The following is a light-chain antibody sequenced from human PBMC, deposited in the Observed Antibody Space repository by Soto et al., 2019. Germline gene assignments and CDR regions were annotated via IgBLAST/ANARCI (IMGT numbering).Light chain of an antibody. V-gene: IGLV2-14*03. CDR2: DVT. CDR3: GSYTSGNTS. J-gene: IGLJ2*01. Sequence: QSALTQPASVSGSPGQSITISCTGTSSVIGDFNYVSWYQQHPGKAPKLIIYDVTYRPSGVSNRFSGSKSGNTASLTISGSQTEHEADYYCGSYTSGNTSFGRGTKLTVL. CDR1: SSVIGDFNY.